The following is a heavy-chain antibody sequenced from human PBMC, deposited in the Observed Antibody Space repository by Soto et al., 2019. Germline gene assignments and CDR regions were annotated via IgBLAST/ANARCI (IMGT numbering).Heavy chain of an antibody. CDR1: RGSFSSGDYY. V-gene: IGHV4-30-4*01. D-gene: IGHD4-17*01. J-gene: IGHJ6*02. CDR2: IYYTGST. Sequence: KPSETLSLTCTVSRGSFSSGDYYWSWVRQPPGKGLEWIGYIYYTGSTFNNPSLKSRVSISIDKSKTQFSLKLSSVTAADTAVYYCARIHFGDEPSYYYYGMDVWGQGTTVTVSS. CDR3: ARIHFGDEPSYYYYGMDV.